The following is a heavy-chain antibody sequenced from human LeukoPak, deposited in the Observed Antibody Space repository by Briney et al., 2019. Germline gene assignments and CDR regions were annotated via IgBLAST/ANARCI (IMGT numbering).Heavy chain of an antibody. CDR3: ARDKAVKNYYYGMDV. CDR2: INPSGGST. V-gene: IGHV1-46*01. J-gene: IGHJ6*02. CDR1: GYTFTSYY. Sequence: GASVKVSCKASGYTFTSYYMHWVRQAPGPGLEWMGIINPSGGSTSYAQKFQGRVTMTRDTSTSTVYMELSSLRSEETAVYYCARDKAVKNYYYGMDVWGQGTTVTVSS.